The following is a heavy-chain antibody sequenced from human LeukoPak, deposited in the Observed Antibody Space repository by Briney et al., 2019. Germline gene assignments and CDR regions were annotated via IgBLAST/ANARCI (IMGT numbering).Heavy chain of an antibody. D-gene: IGHD6-13*01. V-gene: IGHV4-59*01. CDR2: IYYSGGT. J-gene: IGHJ4*02. CDR1: GGSISSYY. CDR3: ARGGSSSWYH. Sequence: KPSETLSLTCTVSGGSISSYYWSWIRQPPGKGLEWIGYIYYSGGTNYNPSLKSRVTISVDTSKNQFSLKLSPVTAADTAVYYCARGGSSSWYHWGQGTLVTVSS.